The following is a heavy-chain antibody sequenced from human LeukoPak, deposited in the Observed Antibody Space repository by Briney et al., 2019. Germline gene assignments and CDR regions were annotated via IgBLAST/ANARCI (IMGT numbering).Heavy chain of an antibody. Sequence: GGSLRLSCAASGFTFSTYEMNWVRQAPGKGLEWVSYISSSGSTIYYADSVKGRFTISRDNAKNSLYLQMNSLRAEDTAVYYCARARSGSYHRSFEYWGQGTLVTVSS. D-gene: IGHD1-26*01. V-gene: IGHV3-48*03. CDR1: GFTFSTYE. CDR2: ISSSGSTI. J-gene: IGHJ4*02. CDR3: ARARSGSYHRSFEY.